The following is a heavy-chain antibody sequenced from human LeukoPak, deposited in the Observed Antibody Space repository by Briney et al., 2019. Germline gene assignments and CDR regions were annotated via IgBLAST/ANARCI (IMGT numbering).Heavy chain of an antibody. V-gene: IGHV3-30*02. D-gene: IGHD3-10*01. CDR1: GFTFSSYG. Sequence: PGGSLRLSCAASGFTFSSYGMHWVRQAPGKGLEWVAFIRYDGSNKYYADSVNGRFTISRDNSKNTLYLQMNSLRAEDTAVYYCAKGKDYYGSGSYYPDYWGQGTLVTVSS. CDR2: IRYDGSNK. J-gene: IGHJ4*02. CDR3: AKGKDYYGSGSYYPDY.